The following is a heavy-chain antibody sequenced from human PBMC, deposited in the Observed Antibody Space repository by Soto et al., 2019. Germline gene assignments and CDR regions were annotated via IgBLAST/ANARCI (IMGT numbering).Heavy chain of an antibody. CDR2: INGDNGNT. CDR3: ARAGGDGYSPYYFYGMDV. Sequence: GASVKVSCKVSGYIFTSYGISWVRQAPGQGLEWMGFINGDNGNTHYPQKVQGRVTMTSETSTSTAYMELRSLRSDDTAVYYCARAGGDGYSPYYFYGMDVWGQGTPVTVSS. J-gene: IGHJ6*02. CDR1: GYIFTSYG. D-gene: IGHD2-15*01. V-gene: IGHV1-18*01.